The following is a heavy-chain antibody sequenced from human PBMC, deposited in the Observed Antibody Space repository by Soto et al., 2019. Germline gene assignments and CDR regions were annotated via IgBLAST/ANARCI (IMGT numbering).Heavy chain of an antibody. D-gene: IGHD2-2*01. CDR2: ISAYNGNT. CDR1: GYTFTSYG. Sequence: ASVKVSCKASGYTFTSYGISWVRQAPGQGLEWMGWISAYNGNTNYAQKLQGRVTMTTDTSTSTAYMELRSLRSDDTAVYYCARSSIVLVPAAGYYYYYGMDVWGQGTTVTVSS. V-gene: IGHV1-18*01. J-gene: IGHJ6*02. CDR3: ARSSIVLVPAAGYYYYYGMDV.